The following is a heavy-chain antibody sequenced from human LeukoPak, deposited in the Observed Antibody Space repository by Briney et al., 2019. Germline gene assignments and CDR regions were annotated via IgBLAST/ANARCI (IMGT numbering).Heavy chain of an antibody. V-gene: IGHV3-53*01. CDR2: IYSGGST. Sequence: PGGSLRLSCVASGFTFSNYWMSWVRQAPGKGLEWVSVIYSGGSTYYADSVKGRFTISRDNSKNTLYLQMNSLRAEDTAVYYCARAGYYDSSGYSGYWGQGTLVTVSS. J-gene: IGHJ4*02. CDR1: GFTFSNYW. D-gene: IGHD3-22*01. CDR3: ARAGYYDSSGYSGY.